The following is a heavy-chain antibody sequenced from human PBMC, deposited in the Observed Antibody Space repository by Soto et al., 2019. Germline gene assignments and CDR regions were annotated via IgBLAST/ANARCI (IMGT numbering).Heavy chain of an antibody. CDR2: ISGGGGST. V-gene: IGHV3-23*01. J-gene: IGHJ4*02. CDR1: GFTFSSYA. CDR3: ARGLTGSI. D-gene: IGHD2-2*02. Sequence: GGSLRLSCAASGFTFSSYAMSWVRQAPGKGLEWVSAISGGGGSTDYADSVKGRFTISRDNAKNTVYLQMNSLRVDDTAVYYCARGLTGSIWGQGALVTVSS.